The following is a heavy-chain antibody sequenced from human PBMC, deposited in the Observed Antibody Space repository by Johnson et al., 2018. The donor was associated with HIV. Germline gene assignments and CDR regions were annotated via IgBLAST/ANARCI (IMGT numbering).Heavy chain of an antibody. Sequence: QMLLVESGGGLVKPGGSLRLSCAASGFTVSSNYMTWVRQAPGKGLEWVAVISYDGSNKYYADSVKGRFTISRDNSKNTLYLQMNNLRAEDTAVYYCAKGGEVWYGAFDFWGQGTMAIVSS. CDR3: AKGGEVWYGAFDF. J-gene: IGHJ3*01. CDR1: GFTVSSNY. V-gene: IGHV3-30-3*01. CDR2: ISYDGSNK. D-gene: IGHD6-13*01.